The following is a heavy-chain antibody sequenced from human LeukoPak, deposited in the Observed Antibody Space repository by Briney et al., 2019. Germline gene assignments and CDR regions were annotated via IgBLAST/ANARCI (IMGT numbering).Heavy chain of an antibody. Sequence: SETLSLTCAVYGGSFSGYYWSWIRQPPGKGLEWIGEINHSGSTNYNPSLKSRVTISVDTSKNQFSLKLSSVTAADTAVYYCARGLRIYSSGWNYYYYGMDVWGQGTTVTVSS. CDR2: INHSGST. CDR1: GGSFSGYY. D-gene: IGHD6-19*01. V-gene: IGHV4-34*01. CDR3: ARGLRIYSSGWNYYYYGMDV. J-gene: IGHJ6*02.